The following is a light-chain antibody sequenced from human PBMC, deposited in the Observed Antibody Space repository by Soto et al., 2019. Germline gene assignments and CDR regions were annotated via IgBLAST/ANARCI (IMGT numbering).Light chain of an antibody. V-gene: IGKV3-15*01. CDR1: QSVCGD. CDR3: QHYNNGPRLT. CDR2: GVS. J-gene: IGKJ4*01. Sequence: EIVMTQSPAPLSVSPGERATLSCRASQSVCGDLAWFQQKPGQAPRLLIYGVSTRATGIPARFSGSGSGTEFTLSISSLQSEDFAVYYCQHYNNGPRLTVGGGTKVEIK.